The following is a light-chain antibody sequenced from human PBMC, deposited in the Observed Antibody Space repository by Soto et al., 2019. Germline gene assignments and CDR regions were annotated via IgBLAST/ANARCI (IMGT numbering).Light chain of an antibody. V-gene: IGKV3-20*01. J-gene: IGKJ1*01. Sequence: EIVLTQSPGTLSLSPGERATLSCRASQSVSSSYLAWYQQKPGQAPRLLIYGASSRDTGIPDRFSGSGSGTDFNLNISSEEPEDFAVYYCQQYSSTLRTFGKGTKVELK. CDR3: QQYSSTLRT. CDR1: QSVSSSY. CDR2: GAS.